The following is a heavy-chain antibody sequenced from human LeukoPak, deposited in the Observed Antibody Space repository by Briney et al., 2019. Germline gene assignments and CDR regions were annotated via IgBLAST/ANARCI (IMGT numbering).Heavy chain of an antibody. CDR3: ARDADSIFPSGLDV. D-gene: IGHD3-3*01. CDR1: GFTFTPYT. V-gene: IGHV3-48*04. J-gene: IGHJ6*02. CDR2: ISSSSSTI. Sequence: GGSLRLSCAASGFTFTPYTMTWVRQAPGKGLEWVSFISSSSSTIYYADSVKGRFTVSRDNAKNSLFLQMNSLRAEDTAVYYCARDADSIFPSGLDVWGQGTTVTVSS.